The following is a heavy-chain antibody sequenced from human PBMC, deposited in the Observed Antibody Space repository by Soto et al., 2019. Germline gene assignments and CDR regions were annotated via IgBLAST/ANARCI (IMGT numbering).Heavy chain of an antibody. V-gene: IGHV1-8*01. CDR2: MNPNSGNT. D-gene: IGHD6-13*01. Sequence: QVQLVQSGAEVKKPGASVKVSCKASGYTFTSYDINWVRQATGQGLEWMGWMNPNSGNTGYAQKFQGRVTMTRNTAISTAYMELSSLRSDGTAVYYCARELYSTVRFDPWGQGTLVTVSS. J-gene: IGHJ5*02. CDR1: GYTFTSYD. CDR3: ARELYSTVRFDP.